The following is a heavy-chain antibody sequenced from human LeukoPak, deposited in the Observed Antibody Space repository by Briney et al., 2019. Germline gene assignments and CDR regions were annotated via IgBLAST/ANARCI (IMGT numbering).Heavy chain of an antibody. CDR3: ASRADYGDYVGGGIYYYYYYMDV. D-gene: IGHD4-17*01. V-gene: IGHV1-69*13. CDR1: GGTFSSYA. J-gene: IGHJ6*03. Sequence: ASVKVSCKASGGTFSSYAISWVRQAPGQGLEWMGGIIPIFGTANYAQKFQGRVTITADESTSTAYMELSSLRSEDTAVYYCASRADYGDYVGGGIYYYYYYMDVWGKGTTVTISS. CDR2: IIPIFGTA.